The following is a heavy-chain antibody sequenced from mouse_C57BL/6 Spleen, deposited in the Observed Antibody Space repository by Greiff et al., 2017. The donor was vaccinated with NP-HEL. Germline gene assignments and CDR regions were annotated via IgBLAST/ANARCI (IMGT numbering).Heavy chain of an antibody. CDR3: ARQDYGNYWLTMDY. Sequence: QVQLQQPGAELVKPGASVKMSCTASGYTFTSYWITWVKQRPGHGLEWIGDIYPGSGSTNYNEKFKSKATLTVDTSSSTSYMQLSSLTSEDSAVYYCARQDYGNYWLTMDYWGQGTSVTVSS. J-gene: IGHJ4*01. CDR2: IYPGSGST. V-gene: IGHV1-55*01. D-gene: IGHD2-1*01. CDR1: GYTFTSYW.